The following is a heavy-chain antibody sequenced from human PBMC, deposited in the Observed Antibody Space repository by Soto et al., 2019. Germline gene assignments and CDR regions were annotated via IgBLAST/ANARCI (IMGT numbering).Heavy chain of an antibody. V-gene: IGHV1-46*01. CDR1: GYIFTSYY. CDR2: INPSGGST. J-gene: IGHJ4*02. CDR3: ARVSLRYFDSTY. Sequence: ASVKVSCKASGYIFTSYYMHWVRQAPGQGLEWMGRINPSGGSTSYAQKFQGRVTVTRDTSTSTVYMELSSLRSEDTAVYYCARVSLRYFDSTYWGQGTQVTVSS. D-gene: IGHD3-9*01.